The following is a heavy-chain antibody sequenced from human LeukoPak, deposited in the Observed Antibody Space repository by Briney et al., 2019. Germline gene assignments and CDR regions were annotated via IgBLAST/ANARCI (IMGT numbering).Heavy chain of an antibody. CDR2: IYYSGST. J-gene: IGHJ4*02. V-gene: IGHV4-30-4*01. Sequence: SETPSLTCTVSGGSISSGDYYWRWIRQPPGTGLEWIGYIYYSGSTYYNPSLKSRVTISVDTSKNQFSLKLSSVTAADTAVYYCARAPRFYYFDYWGQGTLVTVSS. CDR1: GGSISSGDYY. CDR3: ARAPRFYYFDY.